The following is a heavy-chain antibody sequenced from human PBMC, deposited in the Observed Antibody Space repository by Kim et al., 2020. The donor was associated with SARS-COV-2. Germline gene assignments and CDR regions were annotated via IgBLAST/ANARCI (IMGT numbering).Heavy chain of an antibody. CDR1: GYTFTSYY. Sequence: ASVKVSCKASGYTFTSYYMHWVRQAPGQGLEWMGIINPSGGSTSYAQKFQGRVTMTRDTSTSTVYMELSSLRSEDTAVYYCARDLPGGAMVRGKNSSLYYYYGMDVWGQGTTVTVSS. CDR2: INPSGGST. J-gene: IGHJ6*02. D-gene: IGHD3-10*01. V-gene: IGHV1-46*01. CDR3: ARDLPGGAMVRGKNSSLYYYYGMDV.